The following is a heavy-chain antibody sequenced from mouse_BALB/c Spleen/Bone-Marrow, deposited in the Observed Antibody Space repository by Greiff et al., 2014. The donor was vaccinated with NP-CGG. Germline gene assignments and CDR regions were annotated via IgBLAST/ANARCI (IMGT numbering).Heavy chain of an antibody. CDR1: GYSFTGYF. V-gene: IGHV1-20*02. CDR3: AREGGYYYGSSPYFDV. Sequence: VQLQQSGPELVKPGASVKISCKASGYSFTGYFMNWVMQSHGKSLEWIGRINPYNGDTFYNQKFKGKATLTVDKSSSTAHMELRSLASEDSAVYYCAREGGYYYGSSPYFDVWGARTTVTVSS. CDR2: INPYNGDT. J-gene: IGHJ1*01. D-gene: IGHD1-1*01.